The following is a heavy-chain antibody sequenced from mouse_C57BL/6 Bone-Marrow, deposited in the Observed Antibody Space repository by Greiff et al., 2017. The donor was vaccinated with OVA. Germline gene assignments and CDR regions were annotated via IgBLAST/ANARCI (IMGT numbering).Heavy chain of an antibody. CDR1: GFSFNTYA. Sequence: EVQGVESGGGLVQPKGSLKLSCAASGFSFNTYAMNWVRQAPGKGLEWVARIRSKSNNYATYYADSVKDRFTISRDDSESMLYLQMNNLKTEDTAMYYCVRQDYGNFDYWGQGTTLTVSS. J-gene: IGHJ2*01. CDR2: IRSKSNNYAT. V-gene: IGHV10-1*01. D-gene: IGHD2-1*01. CDR3: VRQDYGNFDY.